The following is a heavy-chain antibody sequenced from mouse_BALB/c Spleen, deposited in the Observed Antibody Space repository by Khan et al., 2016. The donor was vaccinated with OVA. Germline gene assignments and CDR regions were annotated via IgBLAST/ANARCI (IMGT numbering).Heavy chain of an antibody. CDR2: INPDNDGI. CDR1: GYTFTNYV. CDR3: AREASNWDFSFAS. Sequence: EVQLQESGPDLVKPGASVKMSCKASGYTFTNYVMHWVKQKPGQGLEWIGYINPDNDGIRYNEKFKDKATLTSDKSSSTAYLELSSLTSEDSAVYYCAREASNWDFSFASWGQGTLVTVSA. D-gene: IGHD4-1*01. J-gene: IGHJ3*01. V-gene: IGHV1S136*01.